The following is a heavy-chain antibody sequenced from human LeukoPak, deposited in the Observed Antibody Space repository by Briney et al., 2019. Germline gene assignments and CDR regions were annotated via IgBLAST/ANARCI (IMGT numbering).Heavy chain of an antibody. CDR3: AKDFWSGYYPNY. V-gene: IGHV3-23*01. CDR1: GFTFSSYA. J-gene: IGHJ4*02. D-gene: IGHD3-3*01. CDR2: SGSGGST. Sequence: AGGSLRLSCAASGFTFSSYAMSWVRQAPGKGLEWVSGSGSGGSTYYADSVEGRFTISRDNSKNTLYLQMNSLRAEDTAVYYCAKDFWSGYYPNYWGQRTLVTVSS.